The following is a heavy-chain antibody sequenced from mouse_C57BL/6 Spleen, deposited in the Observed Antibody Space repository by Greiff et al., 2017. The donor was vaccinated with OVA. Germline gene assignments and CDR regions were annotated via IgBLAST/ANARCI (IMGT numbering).Heavy chain of an antibody. CDR3: ARGHSSGSPFDY. J-gene: IGHJ2*01. D-gene: IGHD3-1*01. V-gene: IGHV1-82*01. Sequence: QVQLQQSGPELVKPGASVKISCKAYGYAFSSSWMNWVKQRPGKGLEWIGRIYPGDGDTNYNGKFKGKATLTADKSSSTAYMQLSSLTSEDSAVYFCARGHSSGSPFDYWGQGTTLTVSS. CDR1: GYAFSSSW. CDR2: IYPGDGDT.